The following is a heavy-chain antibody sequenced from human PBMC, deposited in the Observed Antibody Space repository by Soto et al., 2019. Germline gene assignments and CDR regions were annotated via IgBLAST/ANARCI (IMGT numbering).Heavy chain of an antibody. CDR2: INAGNGNT. Sequence: ASVKVSCKASGYTFTSYAMHWVRQAPGQRLEWMGWINAGNGNTKYSQKFQGRVTITRDTSASTAYMELSSLRSEDTAVYYCARDFCSSTSCYPPRYYYYYMDVWGKGTTVTVSS. D-gene: IGHD2-2*01. V-gene: IGHV1-3*01. J-gene: IGHJ6*03. CDR3: ARDFCSSTSCYPPRYYYYYMDV. CDR1: GYTFTSYA.